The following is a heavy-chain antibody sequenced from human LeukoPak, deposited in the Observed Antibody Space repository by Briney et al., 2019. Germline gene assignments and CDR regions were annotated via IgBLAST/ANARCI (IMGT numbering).Heavy chain of an antibody. J-gene: IGHJ4*02. Sequence: SETLSLTFTVTGGFLRNHYWSWIRQPPGKGLDWIGHIYYSGCTNYNPSLKSRVTISVDTSKNQFSLKLGYVTAAGPGVYYRAKEVEEYDSRSSQTYNCDYWGQGTLVTVSS. D-gene: IGHD3-22*01. CDR1: GGFLRNHY. CDR2: IYYSGCT. CDR3: AKEVEEYDSRSSQTYNCDY. V-gene: IGHV4-59*11.